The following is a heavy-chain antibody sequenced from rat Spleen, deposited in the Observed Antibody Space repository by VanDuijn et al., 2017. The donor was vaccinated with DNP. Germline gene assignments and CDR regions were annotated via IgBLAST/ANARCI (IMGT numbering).Heavy chain of an antibody. CDR1: GFTFSDYY. J-gene: IGHJ2*01. CDR3: TTDFERGY. D-gene: IGHD1-11*01. CDR2: ISASGCST. Sequence: EVQLVESGGGLVQPGRSLKLSCEASGFTFSDYYMAWVRQAPTKGLEWVASISASGCSTSYRDSVKGRFTISRDNAKSTLYLQMDSLRSEDTATYYCTTDFERGYWGQGVMVTVSS. V-gene: IGHV5-27*01.